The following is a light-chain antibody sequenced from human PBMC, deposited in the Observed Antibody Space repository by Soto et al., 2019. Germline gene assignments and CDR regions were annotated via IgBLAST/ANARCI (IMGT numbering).Light chain of an antibody. CDR1: QSVSSY. Sequence: EIVLTQSPATLSLSPGERATLSCRASQSVSSYLAWYQQKPGQAPRLLIHGASIRATGIPDRFSGSGSGTDFTLTISRLEPEDFAVYYCQQYDISPITFGQGTRLEIK. CDR3: QQYDISPIT. J-gene: IGKJ5*01. CDR2: GAS. V-gene: IGKV3-20*01.